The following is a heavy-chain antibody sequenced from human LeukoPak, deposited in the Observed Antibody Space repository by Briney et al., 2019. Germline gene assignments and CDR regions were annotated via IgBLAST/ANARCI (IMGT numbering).Heavy chain of an antibody. CDR3: ARARRAVPTDFDS. J-gene: IGHJ4*02. CDR2: IYYSGST. CDR1: GGSISSYY. D-gene: IGHD6-19*01. V-gene: IGHV4-59*01. Sequence: PSETLALTCTVSGGSISSYYWSWIRQPPGKGLEWIGYIYYSGSTNYNPSLKSRVTISVDTSKNQFSLKLSSVTAADTAVYYCARARRAVPTDFDSWGQGTLVTVSS.